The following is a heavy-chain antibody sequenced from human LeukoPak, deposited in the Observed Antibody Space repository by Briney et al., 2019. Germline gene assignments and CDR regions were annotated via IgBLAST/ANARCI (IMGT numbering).Heavy chain of an antibody. Sequence: GESLKISFKGSGFRFTSYWIGWVRPMPGKGLEYMGIILVGGSEVRYSPAFQGLVTISADKSINTAYLQWTSLKASDTAMYYCARHTGRPQAGWFDPWGQGTLVTVSS. J-gene: IGHJ5*02. CDR1: GFRFTSYW. V-gene: IGHV5-51*01. D-gene: IGHD3-10*01. CDR3: ARHTGRPQAGWFDP. CDR2: ILVGGSEV.